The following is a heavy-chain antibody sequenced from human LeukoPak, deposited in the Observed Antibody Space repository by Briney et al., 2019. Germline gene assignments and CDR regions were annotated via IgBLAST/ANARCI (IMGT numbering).Heavy chain of an antibody. CDR1: GFMFSSHW. D-gene: IGHD3-3*01. J-gene: IGHJ4*02. V-gene: IGHV3-7*01. CDR3: ARDLFFQS. Sequence: PGGSLRLSCAASGFMFSSHWMSWVRQAPGKGLEWVANINQDGSEKYYVDSVKGRFTISRDNAKNSLYLQMNSLRAEDTAVYYCARDLFFQSWGQGTLVTVSS. CDR2: INQDGSEK.